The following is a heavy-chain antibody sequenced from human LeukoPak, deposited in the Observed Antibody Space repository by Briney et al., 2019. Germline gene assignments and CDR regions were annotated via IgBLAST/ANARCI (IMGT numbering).Heavy chain of an antibody. Sequence: PGGSLRLSCAASGFTFSSYAMSWVRQAPGKGLEWVSAISGSGGSTYYADSVKGRFTISRDNSKNTLYLQMNSLRAEDTAVYYCALPPTKRSFKGDIAARPGFDYWGQGTLVTVSS. CDR2: ISGSGGST. V-gene: IGHV3-23*01. CDR3: ALPPTKRSFKGDIAARPGFDY. CDR1: GFTFSSYA. J-gene: IGHJ4*02. D-gene: IGHD6-6*01.